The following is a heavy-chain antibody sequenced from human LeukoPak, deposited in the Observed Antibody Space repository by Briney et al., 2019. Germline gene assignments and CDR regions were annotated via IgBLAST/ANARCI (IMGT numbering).Heavy chain of an antibody. CDR3: ARVRRGYSYGYDY. CDR2: IIPTFGTA. D-gene: IGHD5-18*01. J-gene: IGHJ4*02. Sequence: ASVKVSCKASGGTFSSYAISWVRQAPGQGLEWMGGIIPTFGTANYAQKFQGRVTITADESTSTAYMELSSLRSEDTAVYYCARVRRGYSYGYDYWGQGTLVTVSS. V-gene: IGHV1-69*01. CDR1: GGTFSSYA.